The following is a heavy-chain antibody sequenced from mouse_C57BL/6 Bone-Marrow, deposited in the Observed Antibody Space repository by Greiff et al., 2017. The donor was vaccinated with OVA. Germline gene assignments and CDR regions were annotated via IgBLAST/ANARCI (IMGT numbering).Heavy chain of an antibody. J-gene: IGHJ1*03. D-gene: IGHD1-1*01. Sequence: EVKVEESGGGLVKPGGSLKLSCAASGFTFSSYAMSWVRQTPEKRLEWVATISDGGSYTYYPDNVKGRFTISRDNAKNNLYLQMSQLKSEDTAMYYCARAPLYYGSSYWYFDVWGTGTTVTVSS. CDR3: ARAPLYYGSSYWYFDV. CDR1: GFTFSSYA. V-gene: IGHV5-4*03. CDR2: ISDGGSYT.